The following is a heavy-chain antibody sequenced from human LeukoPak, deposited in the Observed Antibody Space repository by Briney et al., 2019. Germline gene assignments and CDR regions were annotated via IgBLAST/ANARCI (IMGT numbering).Heavy chain of an antibody. V-gene: IGHV3-7*03. CDR3: ARSHLPGYYNGFDY. Sequence: GGSLRLSCAASGFTFSSYWMSWVRQAPGKGLEWVANIKQDGSEKYYVDSVKGRFTISRDNAKNSLYLQMNSLRAEDTAVYYCARSHLPGYYNGFDYWGQGTLVTVSS. D-gene: IGHD3-9*01. J-gene: IGHJ4*02. CDR1: GFTFSSYW. CDR2: IKQDGSEK.